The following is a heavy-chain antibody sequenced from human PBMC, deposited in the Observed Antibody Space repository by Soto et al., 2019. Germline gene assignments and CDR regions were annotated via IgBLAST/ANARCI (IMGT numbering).Heavy chain of an antibody. J-gene: IGHJ6*02. D-gene: IGHD6-6*01. Sequence: WASVKVSCKASGYTFTSYGISWVRQAPGQGLEWMGWISAYNGNTNYAQKLQGRVTMTTDTSTSAAYMELRSLRSDDTAVYYCARRIAARPRLMDVWGQGTTVTVSS. V-gene: IGHV1-18*01. CDR2: ISAYNGNT. CDR3: ARRIAARPRLMDV. CDR1: GYTFTSYG.